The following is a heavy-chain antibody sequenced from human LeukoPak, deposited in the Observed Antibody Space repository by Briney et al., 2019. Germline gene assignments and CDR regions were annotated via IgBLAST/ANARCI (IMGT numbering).Heavy chain of an antibody. CDR2: IYYSGST. V-gene: IGHV4-59*12. CDR1: GGSISSYY. J-gene: IGHJ4*02. D-gene: IGHD1-26*01. CDR3: ASIIVGATLDY. Sequence: PSETLSLTCTVSGGSISSYYWSWIRQPPGKGLEWIGYIYYSGSTNYNPSLKSRVTISVDTSKNQFSLKLSSVTAADTAVYYCASIIVGATLDYWGQGTLVTVSS.